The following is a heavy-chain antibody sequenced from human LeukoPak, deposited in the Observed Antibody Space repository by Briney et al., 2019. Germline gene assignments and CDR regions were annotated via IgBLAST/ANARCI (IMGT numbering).Heavy chain of an antibody. CDR3: AKGDDGRRFLDWLPED. D-gene: IGHD3/OR15-3a*01. J-gene: IGHJ4*02. Sequence: GSLRLSCAASGFTFISYAMSWVRQAPGKGLEWVSTISGSGGSTYYADSVKGRFTISRDNSKNTLYLQMNGLRAEDTAVYYCAKGDDGRRFLDWLPEDWGQGTLVTVSS. V-gene: IGHV3-23*01. CDR2: ISGSGGST. CDR1: GFTFISYA.